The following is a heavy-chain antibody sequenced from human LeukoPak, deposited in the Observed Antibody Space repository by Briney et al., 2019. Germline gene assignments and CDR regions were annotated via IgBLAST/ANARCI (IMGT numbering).Heavy chain of an antibody. Sequence: GGSLRLSCAASGFTFSNAWMSWVRQAPGKGLEWVGRIKSKTDGGTTDYAAPVKGRFTISRDDSKNTLYLQMNSLKTEDTAVYYCTTDQSLYYYDSSGYYLSYYFDYWGQGTLVTVSS. J-gene: IGHJ4*02. V-gene: IGHV3-15*01. CDR2: IKSKTDGGTT. CDR3: TTDQSLYYYDSSGYYLSYYFDY. CDR1: GFTFSNAW. D-gene: IGHD3-22*01.